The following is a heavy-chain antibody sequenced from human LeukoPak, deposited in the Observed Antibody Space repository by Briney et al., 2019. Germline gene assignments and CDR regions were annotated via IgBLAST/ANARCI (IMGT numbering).Heavy chain of an antibody. D-gene: IGHD2-2*02. V-gene: IGHV1-18*01. CDR1: GYTFTSYG. J-gene: IGHJ4*02. CDR2: ISAYNGNT. CDR3: ARAAGYCSSTSCYIFDY. Sequence: ASVKVSCKASGYTFTSYGISWVRQAPGQGLEWMGWISAYNGNTNYAQKLQGRVTMTTDTSTSTAYMELRSLRSDDTALYYCARAAGYCSSTSCYIFDYWGQGTLVTVSS.